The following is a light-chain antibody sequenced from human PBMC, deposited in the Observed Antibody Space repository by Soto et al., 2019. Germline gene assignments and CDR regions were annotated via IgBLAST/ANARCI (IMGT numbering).Light chain of an antibody. V-gene: IGLV3-1*01. CDR2: QDS. CDR3: QAWDSSTAV. Sequence: SYELTQPPSVSVSPGQTASITCSGDKLGDKYACWYQQKPGHSPVLVIYQDSKRPSVIPERFSGSNSGNTATLTISGTQAMDEADYYCQAWDSSTAVFGGGTKVTVL. J-gene: IGLJ2*01. CDR1: KLGDKY.